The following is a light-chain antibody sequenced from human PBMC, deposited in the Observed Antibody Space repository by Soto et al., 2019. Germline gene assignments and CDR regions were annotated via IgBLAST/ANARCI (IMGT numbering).Light chain of an antibody. CDR2: GAS. CDR3: LQSNRYPFN. V-gene: IGKV1-12*01. CDR1: QGISFW. J-gene: IGKJ2*01. Sequence: DIQMTQFTSSVSASVGDSVTITCRSSQGISFWLAWYQQKPGKAPRLLIYGASTLQSGVPSRFRGGGGVTDFTLTISSLQPEDSATYYCLQSNRYPFNFGKGTKLAIK.